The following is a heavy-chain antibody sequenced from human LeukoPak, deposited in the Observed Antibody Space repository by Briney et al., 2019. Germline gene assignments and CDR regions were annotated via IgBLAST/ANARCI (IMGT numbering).Heavy chain of an antibody. CDR3: AREMDGDYDY. V-gene: IGHV4-59*12. CDR1: GGSISSYY. Sequence: SETLSLTCTVSGGSISSYYWSWIRQPPGKGLEWIGYIYYSGSTYYNPSLKSRVTISVDTSKNQFSLKLSSVTAADTAVYYCAREMDGDYDYWGQGTLVTVSS. CDR2: IYYSGST. D-gene: IGHD4-17*01. J-gene: IGHJ4*02.